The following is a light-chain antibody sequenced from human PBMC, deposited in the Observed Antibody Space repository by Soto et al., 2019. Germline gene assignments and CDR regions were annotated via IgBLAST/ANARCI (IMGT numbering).Light chain of an antibody. Sequence: QSVLTQPPSASGSPGQSVTISCTRTSSDVGGYNYVSWYQQYPGRAPKLMLYEVTKRPSGVPDRFSGSKSGNTASLTVSGLQAEDEADYYCSSYAASNNFYFVFGGGTKLTVL. CDR1: SSDVGGYNY. CDR2: EVT. V-gene: IGLV2-8*01. J-gene: IGLJ3*02. CDR3: SSYAASNNFYFV.